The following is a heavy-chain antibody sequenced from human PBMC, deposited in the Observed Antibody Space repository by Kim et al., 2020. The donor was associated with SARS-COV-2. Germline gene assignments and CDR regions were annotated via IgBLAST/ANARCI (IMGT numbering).Heavy chain of an antibody. Sequence: GGSLRLFCAASGFTFDDYAMHWVRQAPGKGLEWVSGINWNSGTIFYGDSVEGRFTTSRDNAKNSLYLQMNSLRVEDTALYYCVTDVGAVTGLDAFDIWG. CDR3: VTDVGAVTGLDAFDI. V-gene: IGHV3-9*01. CDR2: INWNSGTI. J-gene: IGHJ3*02. D-gene: IGHD6-19*01. CDR1: GFTFDDYA.